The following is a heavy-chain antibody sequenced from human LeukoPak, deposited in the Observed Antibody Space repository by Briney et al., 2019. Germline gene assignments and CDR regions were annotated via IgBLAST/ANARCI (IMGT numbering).Heavy chain of an antibody. V-gene: IGHV4-59*01. J-gene: IGHJ6*03. CDR3: ARDESSYGFPYYMDV. CDR1: GDSITSYF. D-gene: IGHD5-18*01. CDR2: IFYSGIT. Sequence: PSETLSLTCTVSGDSITSYFWSWIRQPPGKGLEWVGYIFYSGITNYNPSLKSRVTISVDTSKNQFSLKLSSVTAADTAVYYCARDESSYGFPYYMDVWGKGTTVTISS.